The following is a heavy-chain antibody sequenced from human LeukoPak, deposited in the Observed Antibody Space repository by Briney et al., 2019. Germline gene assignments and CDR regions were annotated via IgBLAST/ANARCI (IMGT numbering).Heavy chain of an antibody. CDR3: ASLLGG. D-gene: IGHD3-16*01. Sequence: SETLSLTCTVSDVSVTTRDSYWGWIRQPPGKGLEWIGEINHSGSTNYNPSLKSRVTISVDTSKNQFSLKLSSVTAADTAVYYCASLLGGWGQGAMVTVSS. CDR1: DVSVTTRDSY. V-gene: IGHV4-34*01. CDR2: INHSGST. J-gene: IGHJ3*01.